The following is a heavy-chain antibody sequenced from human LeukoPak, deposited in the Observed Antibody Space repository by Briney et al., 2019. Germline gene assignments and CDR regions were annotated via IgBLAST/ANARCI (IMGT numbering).Heavy chain of an antibody. CDR1: GYTFTSYA. CDR2: INTGNGNT. J-gene: IGHJ4*02. D-gene: IGHD3-3*01. V-gene: IGHV1-3*04. Sequence: ASVKVSYKASGYTFTSYAMHWVRQAPGQRLEWMGWINTGNGNTKYSQKFQGRVTITRDTSASTAYLELTSLRSEDTAVYYCARDIGGTTYYDFWSGSSLETGRYFDYWGQGTLVTVSS. CDR3: ARDIGGTTYYDFWSGSSLETGRYFDY.